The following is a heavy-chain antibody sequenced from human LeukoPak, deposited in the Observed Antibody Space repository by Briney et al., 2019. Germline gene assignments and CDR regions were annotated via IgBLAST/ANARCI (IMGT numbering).Heavy chain of an antibody. CDR3: ARGDSSGYYSFFY. V-gene: IGHV1-69*05. Sequence: SVKVSCKASGGTFSSYAISWVRQAPRQGLEWMGGIIPIFGTANYAQKFQGRVTITTDESTSTAYMELSSLRSEDTAVYYCARGDSSGYYSFFYWGQGTLVTVSS. CDR1: GGTFSSYA. J-gene: IGHJ4*02. CDR2: IIPIFGTA. D-gene: IGHD3-22*01.